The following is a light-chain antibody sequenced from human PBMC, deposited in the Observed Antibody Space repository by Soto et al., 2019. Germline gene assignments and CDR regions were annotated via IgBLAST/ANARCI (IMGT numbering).Light chain of an antibody. J-gene: IGLJ2*01. V-gene: IGLV2-14*01. Sequence: QSVLTQPASVSGSPGQSITISCTGTSSDVGGYNYVSWYQQHPGKAPKLMIYEVSNRPSGASNRFSGSKSGNTASLTISGLQAKDEADYYCSSYTSSSTVVFGGGTKVTVL. CDR1: SSDVGGYNY. CDR3: SSYTSSSTVV. CDR2: EVS.